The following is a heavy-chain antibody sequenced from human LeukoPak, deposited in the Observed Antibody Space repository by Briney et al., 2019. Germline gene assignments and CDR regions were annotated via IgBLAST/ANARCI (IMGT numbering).Heavy chain of an antibody. D-gene: IGHD3-3*01. CDR2: INGGSGYI. J-gene: IGHJ3*02. Sequence: PGRSLRLSCAASGFAFSTYAMHWVRQGPGKGLEWVSSINGGSGYIYYADSVKGRFTISRDNAKNSLYLQMNSLRAEDTAVYYCASPEWLPDSIDIWGQGTMVTVSS. CDR1: GFAFSTYA. CDR3: ASPEWLPDSIDI. V-gene: IGHV3-21*01.